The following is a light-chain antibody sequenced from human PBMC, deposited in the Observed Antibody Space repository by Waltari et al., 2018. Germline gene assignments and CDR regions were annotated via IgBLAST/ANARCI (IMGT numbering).Light chain of an antibody. V-gene: IGKV3-20*01. CDR1: QSVGTS. J-gene: IGKJ1*01. Sequence: EIVLTQSPGPLSLSPGERATLSCRASQSVGTSLAWYRQQKRGQAPRLLIYGVSIRATGISDRFSGSGFGTDFSLTISGLEPEDFAVYYCQHYVRLPVTFGQGTTVEIK. CDR2: GVS. CDR3: QHYVRLPVT.